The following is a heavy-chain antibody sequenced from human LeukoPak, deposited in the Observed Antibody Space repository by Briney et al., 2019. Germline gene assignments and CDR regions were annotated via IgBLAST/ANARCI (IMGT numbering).Heavy chain of an antibody. J-gene: IGHJ4*02. CDR3: ARGGYCSSTSCYHTFNDY. Sequence: ASVKVSCKASGYTFTGYYMHWVRQAPGQGLEWMGWINPNSGGTNYAQKFQGRVTMTRDTSISTACMELSRLRSDDTAVYYCARGGYCSSTSCYHTFNDYWGQGTLVTVSS. CDR1: GYTFTGYY. D-gene: IGHD2-2*03. V-gene: IGHV1-2*02. CDR2: INPNSGGT.